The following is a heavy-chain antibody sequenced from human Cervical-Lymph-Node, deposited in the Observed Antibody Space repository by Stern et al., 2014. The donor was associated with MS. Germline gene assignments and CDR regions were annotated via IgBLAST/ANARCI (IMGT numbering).Heavy chain of an antibody. V-gene: IGHV1-69*01. Sequence: VQLAQSGAEVKKPGSSVKVSCKTSGDTFSSYAISWVRQGPGQGLEWMGGIVPIFGTANYSEKFQGRVTITADVSTNTAYMELSRLGSDDTAVYYCARDSTTGMDVWGQGTTVTVSS. J-gene: IGHJ6*02. D-gene: IGHD1-1*01. CDR2: IVPIFGTA. CDR1: GDTFSSYA. CDR3: ARDSTTGMDV.